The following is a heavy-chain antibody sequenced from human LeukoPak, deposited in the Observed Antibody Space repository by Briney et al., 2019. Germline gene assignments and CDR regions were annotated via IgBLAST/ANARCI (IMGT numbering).Heavy chain of an antibody. Sequence: PGGSLRLSCAASGFTFGSHAMSWVRQAPGKGLEWVATVSGDGGGTHYRDSVQGRFSIFRDNSKNTMYLQMNSLSAADTAVYHCAKGIGGTLFDYWGQGTLVAVSS. V-gene: IGHV3-23*01. CDR1: GFTFGSHA. CDR2: VSGDGGGT. J-gene: IGHJ4*02. D-gene: IGHD4-23*01. CDR3: AKGIGGTLFDY.